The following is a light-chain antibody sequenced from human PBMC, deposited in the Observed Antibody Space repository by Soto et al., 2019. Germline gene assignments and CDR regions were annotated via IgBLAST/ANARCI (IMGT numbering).Light chain of an antibody. CDR3: QQLNSYPIT. Sequence: DIQLTQSPSFLSASVGDRLTITCRASQGISTYLAWYQQKPGKAPEVLIFAASTLQSGVPSRFSGSGSGTEFSLTISSLQPEDFATYYCQQLNSYPITFGPGTKVDFK. CDR2: AAS. CDR1: QGISTY. V-gene: IGKV1-9*01. J-gene: IGKJ3*01.